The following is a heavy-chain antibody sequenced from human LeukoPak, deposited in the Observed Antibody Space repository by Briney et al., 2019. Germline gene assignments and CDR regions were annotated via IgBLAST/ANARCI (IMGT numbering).Heavy chain of an antibody. J-gene: IGHJ4*02. V-gene: IGHV3-21*01. CDR3: ATWDDYGDFVAFEY. CDR1: GFTFSSYT. D-gene: IGHD4-17*01. Sequence: GGSLRLSCGGSGFTFSSYTMNWVRQAPGKGLEWVASISSSATYIYYADSVRGRFTISRDDAKKSVFLHMNSLRAEDAAVYFCATWDDYGDFVAFEYWGQGTLVTVSS. CDR2: ISSSATYI.